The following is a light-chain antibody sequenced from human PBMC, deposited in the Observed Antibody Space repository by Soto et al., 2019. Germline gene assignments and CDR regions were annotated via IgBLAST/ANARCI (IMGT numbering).Light chain of an antibody. CDR3: QQYYSFPRT. J-gene: IGKJ1*01. Sequence: VIWMTQSPSLLSASTGDRVTISFRMSQVISSYLAWYQQKPGKAPELLIYAASTLQRGVPSRFSGSGSGTDFTLTISCLQSEDFATYYCQQYYSFPRTFGQGTKVDI. CDR1: QVISSY. V-gene: IGKV1D-8*01. CDR2: AAS.